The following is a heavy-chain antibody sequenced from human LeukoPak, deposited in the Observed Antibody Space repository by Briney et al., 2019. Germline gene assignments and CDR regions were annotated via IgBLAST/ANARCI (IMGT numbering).Heavy chain of an antibody. Sequence: GGSLRLSCAASGFTFSSYGMHWVRQAPGKGLEWVAVISYDGSNKYYTDSVKGRFTISGDSSKNTLYLQMNSLRAEDTAVYYCAKDRVQVTAVTADWYFDLWGRGTLVTVSS. V-gene: IGHV3-30*18. CDR2: ISYDGSNK. D-gene: IGHD4-17*01. J-gene: IGHJ2*01. CDR3: AKDRVQVTAVTADWYFDL. CDR1: GFTFSSYG.